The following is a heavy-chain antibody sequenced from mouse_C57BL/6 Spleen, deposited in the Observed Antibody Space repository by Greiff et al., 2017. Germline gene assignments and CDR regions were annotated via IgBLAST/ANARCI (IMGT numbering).Heavy chain of an antibody. CDR2: IYPGSGNT. Sequence: QVQLQQSGAELVRPGASVKLSCKASGYTFTDYYINWVKQRPGQGLEWIARIYPGSGNTYYNEKFKGKATLTAEKSSSTAYMQLSSLTSENSAVYFCVREGDCDYAIGYRGQEDPDTVSS. D-gene: IGHD3-3*01. CDR3: VREGDCDYAIGY. CDR1: GYTFTDYY. J-gene: IGHJ4*01. V-gene: IGHV1-76*01.